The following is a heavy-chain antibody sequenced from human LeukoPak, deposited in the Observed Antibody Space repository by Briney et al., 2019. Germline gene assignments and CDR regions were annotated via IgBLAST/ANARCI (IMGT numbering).Heavy chain of an antibody. V-gene: IGHV3-48*03. CDR1: GFTFSTYE. D-gene: IGHD3-22*01. J-gene: IGHJ4*02. CDR2: ISSTGSNI. Sequence: PGESLRLSCAASGFTFSTYEMNWVRQAPGKGLEWVSYISSTGSNIYYADSVKGRFTISRDNAKNSLYLLMNSLRTEDTAVYYCAATYYYDGSGDYWGQGTLVTVSS. CDR3: AATYYYDGSGDY.